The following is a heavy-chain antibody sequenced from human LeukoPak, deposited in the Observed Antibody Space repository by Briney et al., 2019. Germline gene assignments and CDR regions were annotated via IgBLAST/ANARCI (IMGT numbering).Heavy chain of an antibody. CDR1: GFTFDDYA. CDR3: ARGGASTWDEFDY. Sequence: GGSLRLSCAASGFTFDDYAMHWVRQAPGKGLEWVSGISWNSGSIGYADSVKGRFTFSRDNAKKSMYLQMKSLRAEDTAVYYCARGGASTWDEFDYWGPGTLVTVSS. CDR2: ISWNSGSI. J-gene: IGHJ4*02. D-gene: IGHD3-10*01. V-gene: IGHV3-9*01.